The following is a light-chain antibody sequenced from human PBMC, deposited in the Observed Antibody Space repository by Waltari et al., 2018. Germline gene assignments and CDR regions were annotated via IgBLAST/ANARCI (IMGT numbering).Light chain of an antibody. J-gene: IGKJ4*01. CDR1: KSVSSY. V-gene: IGKV3-11*01. CDR2: DAS. Sequence: EIVLTQSPATLSLSPGERATIPCRASKSVSSYLAWYQQKPGQAPRLLIYDASNRATGIPARFSGSGSGTDFTLTISSLEPEDFAVYYCQQRSNWPLTFGGGTKVEIK. CDR3: QQRSNWPLT.